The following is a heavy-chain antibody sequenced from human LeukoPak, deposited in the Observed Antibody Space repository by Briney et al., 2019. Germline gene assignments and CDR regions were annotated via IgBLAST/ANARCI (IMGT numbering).Heavy chain of an antibody. J-gene: IGHJ4*02. CDR3: ARDEVATISDY. D-gene: IGHD5-12*01. CDR1: GFTFSSYW. Sequence: PGGSLRLSCAASGFTFSSYWMNWARQAPGKGLEWVASINHNGNVNYYVDSVKGRFTISRDNAKNSVYLQMNSLRAEDTAVYYCARDEVATISDYWGQGTLVTVSS. V-gene: IGHV3-7*01. CDR2: INHNGNVN.